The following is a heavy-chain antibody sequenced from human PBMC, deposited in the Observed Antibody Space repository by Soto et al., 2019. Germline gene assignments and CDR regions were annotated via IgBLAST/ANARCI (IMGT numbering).Heavy chain of an antibody. J-gene: IGHJ4*02. Sequence: QLQLQESGPGLVKPSETLSLTCTVSGGSISSSSYYWGWIRQPPGEGLEWIGSIYYSGSTYYNPSLKSRVTISVDTSKNQFSLKLSSVTAADTAVYYCARHSIYGDYVDYWGQGTLVTVSS. CDR2: IYYSGST. CDR3: ARHSIYGDYVDY. D-gene: IGHD4-17*01. CDR1: GGSISSSSYY. V-gene: IGHV4-39*01.